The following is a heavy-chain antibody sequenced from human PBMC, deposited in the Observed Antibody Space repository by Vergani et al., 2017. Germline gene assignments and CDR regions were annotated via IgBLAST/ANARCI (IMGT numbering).Heavy chain of an antibody. J-gene: IGHJ6*03. D-gene: IGHD5-18*01. CDR1: GGSISSYY. CDR3: ARTHPVDTAMAGYYYYYYMDV. V-gene: IGHV4-59*01. CDR2: IYYSGST. Sequence: QVQLQESGPGLVKPSETLSLPCTVSGGSISSYYWGWLRQPPGKGLEWIGYIYYSGSTNYNPSLKSRVTISVDTCKNQFSLKLSSVTAADTAVYYCARTHPVDTAMAGYYYYYYMDVWGKGTTVTVSS.